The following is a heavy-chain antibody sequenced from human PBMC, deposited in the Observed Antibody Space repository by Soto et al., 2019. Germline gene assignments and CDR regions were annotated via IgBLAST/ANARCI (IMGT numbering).Heavy chain of an antibody. CDR3: VRQRPTDGRWEFANYDGMDV. J-gene: IGHJ6*02. CDR1: GGSFSAYY. D-gene: IGHD1-26*01. Sequence: SETLSLTCAVYGGSFSAYYWSWVRQPPGKGLEWIGQIIHSESTKYNPARKSRFTISVDTSKNQFSLKLSSVPAADTAVYYCVRQRPTDGRWEFANYDGMDVWGQGTPVTVSS. CDR2: IIHSEST. V-gene: IGHV4-34*12.